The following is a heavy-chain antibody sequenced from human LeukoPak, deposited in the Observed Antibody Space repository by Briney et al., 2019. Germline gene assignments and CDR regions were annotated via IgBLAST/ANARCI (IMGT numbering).Heavy chain of an antibody. CDR1: GGTFSSYA. CDR2: IIPIFGTA. CDR3: ARASLGSGWPTGYFQH. J-gene: IGHJ1*01. D-gene: IGHD6-19*01. Sequence: SVKVSCKASGGTFSSYAISWVRQAPGQGLEWMGRIIPIFGTANYAQKFQGRVTITTDESTSTAYMGLSSLRSEDTAVYYCARASLGSGWPTGYFQHWGQGTLVTVSS. V-gene: IGHV1-69*05.